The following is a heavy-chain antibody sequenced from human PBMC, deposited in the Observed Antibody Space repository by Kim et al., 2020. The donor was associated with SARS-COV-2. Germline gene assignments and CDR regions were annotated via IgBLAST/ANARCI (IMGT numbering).Heavy chain of an antibody. Sequence: GGSLRLSCAASGFSFNTYNMHWIRQAPGKGLEWVSYISPSGSAINYVDSLKGRFTISRDNADNSLYLQISSLRAEDTAVYYCARELGVDDETGNWFDSWGQETLVTVSA. J-gene: IGHJ5*01. D-gene: IGHD3-3*01. CDR1: GFSFNTYN. CDR3: ARELGVDDETGNWFDS. CDR2: ISPSGSAI. V-gene: IGHV3-21*01.